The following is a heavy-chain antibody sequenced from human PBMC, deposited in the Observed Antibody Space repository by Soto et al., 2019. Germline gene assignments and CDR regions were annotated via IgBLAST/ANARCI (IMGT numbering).Heavy chain of an antibody. D-gene: IGHD3-9*01. V-gene: IGHV3-30-3*01. CDR2: ISYDGSNK. CDR3: ARDGPALRYFDWLDYYYYGMDV. Sequence: GGSLRLSCAASGFTFSSYAMHWVRQAPGKGLEWVAVISYDGSNKYYADSVKGRFTISRDNSKNTLYLQMNSLRAEDTAVYYCARDGPALRYFDWLDYYYYGMDVWGQGATVTVSS. J-gene: IGHJ6*02. CDR1: GFTFSSYA.